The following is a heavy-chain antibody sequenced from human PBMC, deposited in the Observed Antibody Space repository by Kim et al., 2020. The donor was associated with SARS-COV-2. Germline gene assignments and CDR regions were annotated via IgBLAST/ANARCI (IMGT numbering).Heavy chain of an antibody. Sequence: GGSLRLSCTPSGFTFSRYGMHWVRQAPGKGPEWVAVIWYDGSDTYYADSVKGRFTISRDNSKNTLYLQMNRLRVEDTAVYYCARGGGAYCGENCYPGDAMDVWGKGTMVTVSS. J-gene: IGHJ3*01. CDR2: IWYDGSDT. CDR3: ARGGGAYCGENCYPGDAMDV. D-gene: IGHD2-21*01. V-gene: IGHV3-33*01. CDR1: GFTFSRYG.